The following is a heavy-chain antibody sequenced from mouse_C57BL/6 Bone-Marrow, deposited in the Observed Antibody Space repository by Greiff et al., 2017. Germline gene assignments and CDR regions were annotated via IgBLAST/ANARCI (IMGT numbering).Heavy chain of an antibody. V-gene: IGHV1-54*01. CDR2: INPGSGGT. D-gene: IGHD2-4*01. J-gene: IGHJ4*01. CDR1: GYAFTNYL. CDR3: ATIYYDYDLYAMDY. Sequence: VQLVESGAELVRPGTSVKVSCKASGYAFTNYLIEWVKQRPGQGLEWIGVINPGSGGTNYNEKFKGKATLTADNSSSTAYMQLSSLTSEDSAVYFCATIYYDYDLYAMDYWGQGTSVTVSS.